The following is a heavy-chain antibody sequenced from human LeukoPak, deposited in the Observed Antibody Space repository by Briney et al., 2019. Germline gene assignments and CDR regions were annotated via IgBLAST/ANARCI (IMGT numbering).Heavy chain of an antibody. CDR3: ASLPPIAGYSSSLYWFDP. D-gene: IGHD6-13*01. J-gene: IGHJ5*02. Sequence: SETLSLTCAVYGGSFSGYYWSWIRQPPGKGLEWIGEINHSGSTNYNPSLKSRVTISVDTSKNQFSLKLSSVTAADTAVYYCASLPPIAGYSSSLYWFDPWGQGTLVTVSS. CDR1: GGSFSGYY. V-gene: IGHV4-34*01. CDR2: INHSGST.